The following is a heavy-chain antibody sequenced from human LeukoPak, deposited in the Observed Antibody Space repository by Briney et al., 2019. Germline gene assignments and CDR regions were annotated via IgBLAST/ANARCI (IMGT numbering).Heavy chain of an antibody. D-gene: IGHD3-22*01. CDR1: GGSFSGYY. CDR2: INHSGST. Sequence: SETLSLTCAVYGGSFSGYYWSWIRQPPGKGLEWIGEINHSGSTNYNPSLKSRVTISVDTSKNRFSLKLSSVTAADTAVYYCARGYYYDSSGYYYLYYFDYWGQGTLVTVSS. J-gene: IGHJ4*02. CDR3: ARGYYYDSSGYYYLYYFDY. V-gene: IGHV4-34*01.